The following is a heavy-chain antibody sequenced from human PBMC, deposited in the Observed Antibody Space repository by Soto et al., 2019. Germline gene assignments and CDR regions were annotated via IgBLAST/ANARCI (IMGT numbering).Heavy chain of an antibody. CDR1: GGSFSGYY. CDR3: GRLKVTTRWYYYYGMDV. D-gene: IGHD4-17*01. V-gene: IGHV4-34*01. Sequence: SETLSLTCAVYGGSFSGYYWSWIRQPPGKGLEWIGEINHSGSTNYNPSLKSQVTISVDTSKNQFSLKLSSVTAADTAVYYCGRLKVTTRWYYYYGMDVWGQGTTVTVSS. CDR2: INHSGST. J-gene: IGHJ6*02.